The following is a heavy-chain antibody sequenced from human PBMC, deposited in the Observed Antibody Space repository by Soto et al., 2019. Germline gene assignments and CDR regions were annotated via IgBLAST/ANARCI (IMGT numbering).Heavy chain of an antibody. Sequence: SETLSLTYTVSGGSISSSSYYWGWIRQPPGKGLEWIGSIYYSGSTYYNPSLKSRVTISVDTSKNQFSLKLSSVTAADTAVYYCARLQGGGYYGDYVWYFDLWGRGTLVTVSS. CDR2: IYYSGST. J-gene: IGHJ2*01. CDR1: GGSISSSSYY. CDR3: ARLQGGGYYGDYVWYFDL. D-gene: IGHD4-17*01. V-gene: IGHV4-39*01.